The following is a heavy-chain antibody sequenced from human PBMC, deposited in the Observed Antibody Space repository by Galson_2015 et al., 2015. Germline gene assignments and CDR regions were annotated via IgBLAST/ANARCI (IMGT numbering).Heavy chain of an antibody. Sequence: TLSLTCPVSGGSISIGGYYWSWIRQHPGKGLEWIGYIYYSGSTYYNPSLKSRVTISVDTSKNQFSLKLSSVTAADTAVYYCARGASDYDILTGSGTFDYWGQGTLVTVSS. CDR2: IYYSGST. D-gene: IGHD3-9*01. J-gene: IGHJ4*02. CDR3: ARGASDYDILTGSGTFDY. CDR1: GGSISIGGYY. V-gene: IGHV4-31*03.